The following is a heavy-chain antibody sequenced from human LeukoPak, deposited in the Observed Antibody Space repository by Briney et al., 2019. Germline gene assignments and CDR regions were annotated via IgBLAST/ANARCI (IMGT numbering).Heavy chain of an antibody. D-gene: IGHD4-23*01. CDR1: GYTFTGYY. J-gene: IGHJ4*02. CDR2: INPNSGGT. Sequence: ASVKVSCKASGYTFTGYYMHWVRQAPGQGLEWMGWINPNSGGTNYAQKFQGRVTMTRDTSISTAYMELSRLRSDDTAVYYCARVLDYGGNLDYWGQGTLVTVSS. CDR3: ARVLDYGGNLDY. V-gene: IGHV1-2*02.